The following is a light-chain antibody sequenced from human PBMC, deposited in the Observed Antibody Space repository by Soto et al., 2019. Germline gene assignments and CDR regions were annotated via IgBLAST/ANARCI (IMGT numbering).Light chain of an antibody. CDR3: RSYTSSSTYV. Sequence: QSVLTQPASVSGSPGQSTTISCTGTSSDVGGYNYVSWYQQHPGKAPKLMIYEVSNRPSGVSNRFSGSKSGNTASLTISGLQAEDEADYYCRSYTSSSTYVFGTGTKLTVL. CDR2: EVS. CDR1: SSDVGGYNY. J-gene: IGLJ1*01. V-gene: IGLV2-14*01.